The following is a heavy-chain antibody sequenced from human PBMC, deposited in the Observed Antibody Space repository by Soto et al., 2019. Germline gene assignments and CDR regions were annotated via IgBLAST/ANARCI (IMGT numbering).Heavy chain of an antibody. CDR1: GFIFSDYG. CDR3: AKNHLPQSYYDLPWFDP. J-gene: IGHJ5*02. D-gene: IGHD3-3*01. Sequence: GGSLRLSCAASGFIFSDYGMHWVRQAPGKGLEWMAIISSDGSDKYYADSVKGRFTISRDNSKNTLYLQMNSLRAGDTAVYYCAKNHLPQSYYDLPWFDPWGQGTLVTVSS. V-gene: IGHV3-30*18. CDR2: ISSDGSDK.